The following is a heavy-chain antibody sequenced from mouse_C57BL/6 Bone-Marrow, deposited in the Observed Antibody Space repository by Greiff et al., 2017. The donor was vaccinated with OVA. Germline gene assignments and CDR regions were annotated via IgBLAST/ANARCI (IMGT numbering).Heavy chain of an antibody. V-gene: IGHV3-8*01. CDR2: ISYSGST. J-gene: IGHJ2*01. CDR1: GYSITSDY. CDR3: ASLKLGREEPYFDY. D-gene: IGHD4-1*01. Sequence: EVHLVESGPGLAKPSQTLSLTCSVTGYSITSDYWNWIRKFPGNKLEYMGYISYSGSTYYNPSLKSLISITRDTSKNQYYLQLNSVTTEDTATYYWASLKLGREEPYFDYWGQGTTLTVSS.